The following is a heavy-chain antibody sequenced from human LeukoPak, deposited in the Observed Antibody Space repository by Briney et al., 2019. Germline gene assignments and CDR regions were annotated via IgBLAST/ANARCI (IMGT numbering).Heavy chain of an antibody. CDR1: GFSFSSYT. CDR3: VRESFGVGVKGPYYLDS. D-gene: IGHD3-3*01. CDR2: ISYDGNTK. Sequence: PGRSLRLSCVASGFSFSSYTMHWVRQAPGKGLEWLAIISYDGNTKYYADSVQGRFSISRDNSKITVYLQMSSLRPEDTAVYYCVRESFGVGVKGPYYLDSWGQGTLVTVSS. J-gene: IGHJ4*02. V-gene: IGHV3-30-3*01.